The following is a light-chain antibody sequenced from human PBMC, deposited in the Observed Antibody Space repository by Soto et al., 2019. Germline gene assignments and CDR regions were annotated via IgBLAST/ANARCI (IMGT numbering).Light chain of an antibody. CDR3: HQRQSWPRK. Sequence: EIVMTQSPATLSLSPGERATLSCRASQSVSSSYLSWYQQKPGQAPRLLIYYTSNRATGIPARFSGSGSGTDFTLTINSLAPEDFAIYYCHQRQSWPRKFGQGTRWISN. CDR1: QSVSSSY. J-gene: IGKJ1*01. CDR2: YTS. V-gene: IGKV3D-7*01.